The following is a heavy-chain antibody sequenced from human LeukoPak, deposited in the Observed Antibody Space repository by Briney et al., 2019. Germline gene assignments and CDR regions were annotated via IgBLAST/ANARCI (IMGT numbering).Heavy chain of an antibody. CDR3: AKGHSAGWYDFDY. V-gene: IGHV3-30*02. CDR1: GFTFSNYD. Sequence: PGGSLRLSCAASGFTFSNYDMHWVRQAPGKGLEWVAFIRYDGRNKYYVDSVKGRFTISRDNSKNTLYLQMNSLRPEDTAVYYCAKGHSAGWYDFDYWGQGTLATVSS. J-gene: IGHJ4*02. CDR2: IRYDGRNK. D-gene: IGHD6-19*01.